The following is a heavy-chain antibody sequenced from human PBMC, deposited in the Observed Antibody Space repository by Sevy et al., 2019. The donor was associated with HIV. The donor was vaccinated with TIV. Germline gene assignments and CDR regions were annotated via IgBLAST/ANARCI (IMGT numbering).Heavy chain of an antibody. D-gene: IGHD3-22*01. Sequence: GGCLRLSCAASGFTFSSYWMSWVRQAPGKGLEWVANIKQDGSEKYYVDSVKGRFTISRDNAKNSLYLQMNSLRAEDTAVYYCARGPQFYDSSGIAYWGQGTLVTVSS. CDR1: GFTFSSYW. CDR2: IKQDGSEK. CDR3: ARGPQFYDSSGIAY. V-gene: IGHV3-7*01. J-gene: IGHJ4*02.